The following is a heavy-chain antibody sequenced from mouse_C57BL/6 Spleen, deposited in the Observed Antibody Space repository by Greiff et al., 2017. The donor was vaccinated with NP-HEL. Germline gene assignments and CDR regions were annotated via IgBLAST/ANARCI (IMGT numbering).Heavy chain of an antibody. D-gene: IGHD2-5*01. Sequence: EVKVEESGGGLVQPGGSMKLSCVASGFTFSNYWMNWVRQSPEKGLEWVAQIRLKSDNYATHYAESVKGRFTISRDDSKSSVYLQMNNLRAEDTGIYYCTDSNYYAMDYWGQGTSVTVSS. J-gene: IGHJ4*01. V-gene: IGHV6-3*01. CDR1: GFTFSNYW. CDR3: TDSNYYAMDY. CDR2: IRLKSDNYAT.